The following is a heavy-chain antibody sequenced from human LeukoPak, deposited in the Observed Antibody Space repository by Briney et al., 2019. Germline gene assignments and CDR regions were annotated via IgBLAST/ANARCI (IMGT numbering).Heavy chain of an antibody. CDR3: ARDSDVWGNNWFDP. D-gene: IGHD3-16*01. V-gene: IGHV3-7*01. CDR2: IKQDGSEK. J-gene: IGHJ5*02. Sequence: PGGSLRLSCAASGFTFSSYWMSWVRQAPGKGLEWVANIKQDGSEKYYVDSVKGRFTISRDNAKNSLYLQMNSLRAEDTAVYYCARDSDVWGNNWFDPWGQGTLVTVSS. CDR1: GFTFSSYW.